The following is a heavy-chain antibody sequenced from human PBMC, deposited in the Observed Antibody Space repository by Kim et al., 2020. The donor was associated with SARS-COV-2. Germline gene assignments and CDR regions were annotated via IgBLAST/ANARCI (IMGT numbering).Heavy chain of an antibody. CDR1: GFTFSSYA. J-gene: IGHJ4*01. D-gene: IGHD3-3*01. V-gene: IGHV3-30-3*01. CDR3: AREFGPSTDYDFWSGFD. CDR2: ISYDGSNK. Sequence: GGSLRLSCAASGFTFSSYAMHWVRQAPGKGLEWVAVISYDGSNKYYADSVKGRVTISRDNSKNTLYLQMNSLRAEDTAVYYCAREFGPSTDYDFWSGFD.